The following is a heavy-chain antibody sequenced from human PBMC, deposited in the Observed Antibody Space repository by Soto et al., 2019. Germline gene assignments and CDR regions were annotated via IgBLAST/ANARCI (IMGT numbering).Heavy chain of an antibody. CDR1: GLTFSNYG. CDR3: ARHGHLVVVKAIRFFQD. Sequence: EVQMLESGGGSVQPGGSLRLSCAVSGLTFSNYGMSWVRQAPGKGLEWVSSISGGGHTTNYADSVKGRFTISRDNSNDTLYLQMSSLKAEDTAFYYCARHGHLVVVKAIRFFQDWGQGALVIVSS. V-gene: IGHV3-23*01. CDR2: ISGGGHTT. D-gene: IGHD2-21*01. J-gene: IGHJ1*01.